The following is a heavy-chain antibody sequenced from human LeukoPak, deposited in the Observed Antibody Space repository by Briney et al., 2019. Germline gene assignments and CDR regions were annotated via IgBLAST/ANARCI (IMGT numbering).Heavy chain of an antibody. CDR1: GASISSGSNY. CDR3: ARSDGYGLVGI. CDR2: IYSSGST. D-gene: IGHD3-10*01. Sequence: KASETLSLTCSVSGASISSGSNYWGWIRQPPGKTLEWIGSIYSSGSTYYNPSLKSRVIIIIDTPKSHFSLTLSSVTAADTAVYYCARSDGYGLVGIWGQGTMVTVSS. J-gene: IGHJ3*02. V-gene: IGHV4-39*07.